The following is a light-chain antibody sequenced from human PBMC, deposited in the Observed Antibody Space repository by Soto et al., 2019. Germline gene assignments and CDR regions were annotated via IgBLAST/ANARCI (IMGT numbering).Light chain of an antibody. CDR3: QHYNSYSEA. CDR2: KAS. V-gene: IGKV1-5*03. Sequence: DIQMTQSPCTLSGSXGDRVTITCRASQTISSWLAWYQQKPGKAPKLLIYKASTLKSGVPSRFSGSGSGTEFTPTTSSLQPDDFATYYCQHYNSYSEAFGQGTKVDIK. CDR1: QTISSW. J-gene: IGKJ1*01.